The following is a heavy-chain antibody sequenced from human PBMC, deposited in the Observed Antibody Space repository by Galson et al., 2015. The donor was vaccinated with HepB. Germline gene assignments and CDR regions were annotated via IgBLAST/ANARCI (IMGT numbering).Heavy chain of an antibody. CDR1: GYTLTELS. CDR3: ATGYQWLVNFDY. CDR2: FDPEDGET. J-gene: IGHJ4*02. D-gene: IGHD6-19*01. V-gene: IGHV1-24*01. Sequence: SVKVSCKVSGYTLTELSMHWVRQAPGKGLEWMGGFDPEDGETIYAQKFQGRVTMTEDTSTDTAYMELSSLRSEDTAVYYCATGYQWLVNFDYWGQGTLVTVSS.